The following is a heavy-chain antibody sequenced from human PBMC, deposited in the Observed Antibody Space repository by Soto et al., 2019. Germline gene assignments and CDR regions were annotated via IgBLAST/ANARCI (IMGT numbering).Heavy chain of an antibody. Sequence: EVQLVESGGGLVKPGGSLRLSCAASGFTFNTYDMNWVRQAPGKGLEWVSSITTSSAYIYYADSLKGRITISRDNAKNSLFLKMNSLRAEDTAVYYCVRSGTARLLRHSWFDTWGQGTLVTVPS. V-gene: IGHV3-21*01. CDR1: GFTFNTYD. CDR2: ITTSSAYI. J-gene: IGHJ5*02. D-gene: IGHD2-21*01. CDR3: VRSGTARLLRHSWFDT.